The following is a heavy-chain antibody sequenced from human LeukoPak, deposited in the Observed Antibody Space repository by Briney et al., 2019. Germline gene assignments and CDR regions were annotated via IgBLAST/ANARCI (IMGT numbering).Heavy chain of an antibody. D-gene: IGHD6-19*01. CDR1: GGSISSAGYY. CDR3: ARRGSTTGWSYDF. J-gene: IGHJ4*02. CDR2: THYSGTT. V-gene: IGHV4-39*01. Sequence: PSETLSLTCTVSGGSISSAGYYWGWIRRSPGKGLEWIGSTHYSGTTNYNPSLKSRVTIFVDTSNNQFSLKLSSVTAADTAVYYCARRGSTTGWSYDFWGQGTPVTVST.